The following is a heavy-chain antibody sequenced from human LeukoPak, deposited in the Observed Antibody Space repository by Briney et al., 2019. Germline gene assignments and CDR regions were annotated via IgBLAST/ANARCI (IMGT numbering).Heavy chain of an antibody. D-gene: IGHD6-19*01. J-gene: IGHJ4*02. CDR1: GYTFTAYY. V-gene: IGHV1-2*02. CDR3: ARQGSNSSGWYPVDD. CDR2: MNPNSVVT. Sequence: ASVKVSCKTSGYTFTAYYIHWLRQAPGQGLDWMGWMNPNSVVTKYAQTFQGRVTLTRDKSISTAYLELSSLKADDTAVYFCARQGSNSSGWYPVDDWGQGTLVTVSS.